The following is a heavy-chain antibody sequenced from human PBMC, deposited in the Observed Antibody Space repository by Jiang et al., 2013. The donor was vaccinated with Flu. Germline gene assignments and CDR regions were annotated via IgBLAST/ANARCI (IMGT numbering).Heavy chain of an antibody. V-gene: IGHV1-46*01. CDR3: ARAAAAQYSSGWRYYFDY. D-gene: IGHD6-19*01. CDR2: VHPTLGIP. CDR1: GYTFASYY. J-gene: IGHJ4*02. Sequence: SGAEVKKPGASVKVSCRASGYTFASYYIHWVRQAPGQGLEWMGIVHPTLGIPTYAQQFQGRVTMTPDTSTSTVYMELSSLTSDDSAVYYCARAAAAQYSSGWRYYFDYWGQGTLVTVSS.